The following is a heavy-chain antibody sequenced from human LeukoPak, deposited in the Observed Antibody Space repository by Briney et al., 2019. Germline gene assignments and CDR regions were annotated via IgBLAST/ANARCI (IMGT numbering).Heavy chain of an antibody. D-gene: IGHD3-3*01. CDR1: GFTFSSYA. CDR3: ARALDYDFWSGYSAHFDY. J-gene: IGHJ4*02. V-gene: IGHV3-48*04. CDR2: ISSSGSTI. Sequence: GGSLRLSCAASGFTFSSYAMHWVRQAPGKGLEWVSYISSSGSTIYYADSVKGRFTISRDNAKNSLYLQMNSLRAEDTAVYYCARALDYDFWSGYSAHFDYWGQGTLVTVSS.